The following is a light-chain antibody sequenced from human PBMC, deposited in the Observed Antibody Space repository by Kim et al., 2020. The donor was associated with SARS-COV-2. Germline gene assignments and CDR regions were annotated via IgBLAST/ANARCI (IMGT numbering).Light chain of an antibody. J-gene: IGKJ2*01. CDR3: QQYTNWPPPYT. V-gene: IGKV3-15*01. Sequence: EIVMTQSPATLSVSPGERATLSCRASQSVSSNLAWYQQKPGQAPRLLIYGASTRATGIPARFSGSGSGTEFTLTISSLQSEDFAVYYCQQYTNWPPPYTFGQGTKLEI. CDR1: QSVSSN. CDR2: GAS.